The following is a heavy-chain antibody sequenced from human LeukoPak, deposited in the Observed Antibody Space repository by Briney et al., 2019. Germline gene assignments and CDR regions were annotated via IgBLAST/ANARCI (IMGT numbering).Heavy chain of an antibody. Sequence: ASVKVSCKASRYTFTSYDINWVRQATGQGLEWMGWMNPNSGNTGYAQKFQGRVTMTDDISTDIAYMDLSSLRSEDTAVYYCTTGLRNAFDIWGQGTMVTVSS. CDR3: TTGLRNAFDI. D-gene: IGHD3-16*01. CDR2: MNPNSGNT. J-gene: IGHJ3*02. CDR1: RYTFTSYD. V-gene: IGHV1-8*02.